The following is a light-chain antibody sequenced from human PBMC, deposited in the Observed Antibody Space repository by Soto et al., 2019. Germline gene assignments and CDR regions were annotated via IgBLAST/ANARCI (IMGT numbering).Light chain of an antibody. Sequence: QSALTQPASVSESPGQSITISCTGISSDVGSYNLVSWYQQHPGKAPKVMIYEGSKRPSGVSNRFSGSKSGNTASLTISGLQAEDEADYYCYAGSSTYVFGTGTKLTVL. CDR2: EGS. V-gene: IGLV2-23*01. J-gene: IGLJ1*01. CDR1: SSDVGSYNL. CDR3: YAGSSTYV.